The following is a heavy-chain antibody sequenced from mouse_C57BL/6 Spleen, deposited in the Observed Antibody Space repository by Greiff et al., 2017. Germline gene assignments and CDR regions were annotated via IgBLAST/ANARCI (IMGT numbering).Heavy chain of an antibody. J-gene: IGHJ4*01. CDR2: INYDGSST. Sequence: EVKLVESEGGLVQPGSSMKLSCTASGFTFSDYYMAWVRQVPEKGLEWVANINYDGSSTYYLDSLKSRFIISRDNAKNILYLQMSSLKSEDTATYYCARDNYDGSSYYAMDYWGQGTSVTVSS. D-gene: IGHD1-1*01. CDR3: ARDNYDGSSYYAMDY. V-gene: IGHV5-16*01. CDR1: GFTFSDYY.